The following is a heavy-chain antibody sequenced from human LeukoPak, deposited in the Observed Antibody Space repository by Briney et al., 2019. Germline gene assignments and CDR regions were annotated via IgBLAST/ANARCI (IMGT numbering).Heavy chain of an antibody. Sequence: GASVKVSCKASGGTFCSYAISWVRQAPGQGLEWMGGIIPIFGTANYAQKFQGRVTITADKSTSTAYMELSSLRSEDTAVYYCARGGSAAGTVAAPLVYWGQGTLVTVSS. CDR1: GGTFCSYA. CDR3: ARGGSAAGTVAAPLVY. V-gene: IGHV1-69*06. D-gene: IGHD6-13*01. CDR2: IIPIFGTA. J-gene: IGHJ4*02.